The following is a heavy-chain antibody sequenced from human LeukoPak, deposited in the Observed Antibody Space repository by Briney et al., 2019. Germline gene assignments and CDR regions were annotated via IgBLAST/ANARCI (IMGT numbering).Heavy chain of an antibody. Sequence: GGSLRLSCVASGFTFSSYWMTWVRQAPGKGLEWLANIKEDGSIQYYLDSVRGRFTTSRDNAKTSVYLQLNSLRADDTAVYYCARDVWTGVAVSDYWGQGTLVTVSS. D-gene: IGHD6-19*01. V-gene: IGHV3-7*01. CDR3: ARDVWTGVAVSDY. CDR2: IKEDGSIQ. J-gene: IGHJ4*02. CDR1: GFTFSSYW.